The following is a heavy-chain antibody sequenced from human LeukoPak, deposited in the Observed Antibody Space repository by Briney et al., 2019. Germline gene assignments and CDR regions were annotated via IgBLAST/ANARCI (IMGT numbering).Heavy chain of an antibody. Sequence: ASVKVSCKASGYTFTDSYIHWVRQAPGQGLEWMGWIDPISGGTNYAQKFQDSVTMTRDTSVNTAFMELSRLKSDDTAIYYCARGRGTTMVRGVITNYFDVWGRGSLVTVSS. CDR2: IDPISGGT. V-gene: IGHV1-2*02. J-gene: IGHJ2*01. CDR1: GYTFTDSY. CDR3: ARGRGTTMVRGVITNYFDV. D-gene: IGHD3-10*01.